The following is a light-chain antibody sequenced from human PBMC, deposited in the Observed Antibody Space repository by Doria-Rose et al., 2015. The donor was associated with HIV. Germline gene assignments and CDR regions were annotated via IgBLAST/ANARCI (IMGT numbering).Light chain of an antibody. CDR3: QQYNSYSPWT. CDR2: KAS. V-gene: IGKV1-5*03. CDR1: QSITRW. Sequence: DIRLTQSPSTPSASVGDSVTITCRASQSITRWLAWYQQKPGKAPKLPIYKASLLESGVPSRFSGSGSGTEFTLTISSLQPDDFATYYCQQYNSYSPWTFGPGTKLKIK. J-gene: IGKJ2*02.